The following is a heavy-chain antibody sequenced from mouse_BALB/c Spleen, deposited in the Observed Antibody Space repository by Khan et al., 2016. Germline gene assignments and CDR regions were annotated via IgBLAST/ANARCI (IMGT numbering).Heavy chain of an antibody. CDR2: ISDGGSYT. D-gene: IGHD2-4*01. CDR3: AREGLRRGFAY. V-gene: IGHV5-4*02. J-gene: IGHJ3*01. Sequence: ELVESGGGLVKPGGSLKLSCAASGFTFSDYYMYWVRQTPEKRLEWVATISDGGSYTYYPDSVKGRFTLSRDNAKNNLYLQMSSLKSEDTAMYYCAREGLRRGFAYWGQGTLVTVSA. CDR1: GFTFSDYY.